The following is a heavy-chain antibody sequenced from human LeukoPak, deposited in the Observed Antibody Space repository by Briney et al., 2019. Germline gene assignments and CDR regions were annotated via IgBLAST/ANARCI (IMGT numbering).Heavy chain of an antibody. Sequence: PSQTLSLTCTVSGGSISSGSYYWGWIRQPPGKGLEWIGSIYYSGSTCYNPSLKSRVTISVDTSKNQFSLKLSSVTAADTAVYYCARVRITMVRGVRNYYYMDVWGKGTTVTVSS. CDR1: GGSISSGSYY. CDR3: ARVRITMVRGVRNYYYMDV. J-gene: IGHJ6*03. D-gene: IGHD3-10*01. CDR2: IYYSGST. V-gene: IGHV4-39*07.